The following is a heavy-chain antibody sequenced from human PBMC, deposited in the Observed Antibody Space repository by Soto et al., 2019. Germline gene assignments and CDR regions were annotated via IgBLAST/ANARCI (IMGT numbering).Heavy chain of an antibody. V-gene: IGHV4-30-4*01. CDR2: IYYSGST. Sequence: SETLSLTCTVSGGSISSGDYYWSWIRQPPGKGLEWIGYIYYSGSTYHNPSLKSRVTISVDTSKNQFSLKLSSVTAADTAVYYCAREGYYYDSSGYYRYNWFDPWGQGTLVTVSS. J-gene: IGHJ5*02. CDR1: GGSISSGDYY. D-gene: IGHD3-22*01. CDR3: AREGYYYDSSGYYRYNWFDP.